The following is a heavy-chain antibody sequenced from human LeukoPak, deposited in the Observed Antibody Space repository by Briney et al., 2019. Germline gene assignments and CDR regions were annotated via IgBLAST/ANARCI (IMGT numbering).Heavy chain of an antibody. CDR1: GFTFSSYA. Sequence: GGSLRLSCAASGFTFSSYAMSWVRQAPGKGLEWVSAISDSGGSTYYADSVKGRFTISRDNSKNTLYLQMNSLRAEDTAVYYCAKVLLGYCSSTGCYTTYYFDYWGQGTLVTVSS. D-gene: IGHD2-2*02. J-gene: IGHJ4*02. V-gene: IGHV3-23*01. CDR3: AKVLLGYCSSTGCYTTYYFDY. CDR2: ISDSGGST.